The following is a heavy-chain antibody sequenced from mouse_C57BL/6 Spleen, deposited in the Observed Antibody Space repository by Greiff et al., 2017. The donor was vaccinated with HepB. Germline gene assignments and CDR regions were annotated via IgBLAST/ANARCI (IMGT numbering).Heavy chain of an antibody. Sequence: VQLQQSGAELVKPGASVKISCKASGYAFSSYWMNWVKQRPGKGLEWIGQIYPGDGDTNYNGKFKGKATLTADKSSSTAYMQLSSLTSEDSAVYFCARGGYSNYLYYFDYWGQGTTLTVSS. J-gene: IGHJ2*01. CDR1: GYAFSSYW. V-gene: IGHV1-80*01. CDR3: ARGGYSNYLYYFDY. CDR2: IYPGDGDT. D-gene: IGHD2-5*01.